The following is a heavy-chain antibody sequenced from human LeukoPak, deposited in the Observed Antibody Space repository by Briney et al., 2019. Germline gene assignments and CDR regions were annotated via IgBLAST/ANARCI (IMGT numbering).Heavy chain of an antibody. Sequence: SETLSLTCAVYGGSFSGYYWSWIRQPPGKGLEWIGEINHSGSTNYNPSLKSRVTISEDTSKNQFSLKLSSVTAADTAVYYCARVIIVPYYYDSSGYYYEHNWFDPWGQGTLVTVSS. J-gene: IGHJ5*02. CDR2: INHSGST. D-gene: IGHD3-22*01. CDR3: ARVIIVPYYYDSSGYYYEHNWFDP. CDR1: GGSFSGYY. V-gene: IGHV4-34*01.